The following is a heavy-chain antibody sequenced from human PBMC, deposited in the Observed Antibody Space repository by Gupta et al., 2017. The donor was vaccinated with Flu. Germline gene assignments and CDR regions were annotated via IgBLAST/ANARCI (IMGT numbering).Heavy chain of an antibody. V-gene: IGHV3-15*01. CDR2: SKTKTDGGTT. CDR1: GFTSINAR. J-gene: IGHJ4*02. D-gene: IGHD1-26*01. Sequence: EVQLVGSGGGLVKPGGSLRLSCPPSGFTSINARRSWVRQAPGKVVEWVDRSKTKTDGGTTDYAAPVKGRFTISRDDSKNRLLLQVNSLKTEDTAGYYCTTVGSTVPHWGQGTLVTVSS. CDR3: TTVGSTVPH.